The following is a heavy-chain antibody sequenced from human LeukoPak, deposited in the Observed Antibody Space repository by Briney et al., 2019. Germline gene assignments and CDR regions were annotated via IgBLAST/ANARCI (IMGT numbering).Heavy chain of an antibody. D-gene: IGHD2-15*01. V-gene: IGHV1-69*05. CDR2: IIPIFGTA. CDR3: EREDYSTASSCYFRWQDAFDL. Sequence: GASVKVSCKASGYTFTSYGISGVRQAPGQGLEWMGRIIPIFGTANYAQKFQDRVTITTDESTSTVYMELSSLRSEDTAVYYCEREDYSTASSCYFRWQDAFDLWGQGTMVTVSS. CDR1: GYTFTSYG. J-gene: IGHJ3*01.